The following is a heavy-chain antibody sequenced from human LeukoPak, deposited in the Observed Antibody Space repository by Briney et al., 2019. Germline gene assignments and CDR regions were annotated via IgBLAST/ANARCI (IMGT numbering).Heavy chain of an antibody. V-gene: IGHV1-18*01. CDR1: GYNFISYA. D-gene: IGHD2-15*01. CDR3: ARSRPATHNWFNP. CDR2: SNAYNGNT. Sequence: ASVKVSCKASGYNFISYAISWARQAPGQGLEWMGWSNAYNGNTKFAQKFQGRVAMTTDTSASTAYMELSSLRSEDTAVYYCARSRPATHNWFNPWGQGTLVTVSS. J-gene: IGHJ5*02.